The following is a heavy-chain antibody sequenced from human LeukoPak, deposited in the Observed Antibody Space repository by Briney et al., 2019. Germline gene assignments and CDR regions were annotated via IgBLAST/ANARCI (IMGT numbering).Heavy chain of an antibody. CDR1: GYSFTNYA. D-gene: IGHD3-16*02. CDR3: ARAFQSLGGLSLPDY. CDR2: IHPSTGNP. Sequence: ASVKVSCKASGYSFTNYAMNWVRQAPGQGLEWMGWIHPSTGNPTYAQGFTGRFVFSLDTSVSTTYLQISSLKAEDTAVYLCARAFQSLGGLSLPDYWGQGTLLTVSS. J-gene: IGHJ4*02. V-gene: IGHV7-4-1*02.